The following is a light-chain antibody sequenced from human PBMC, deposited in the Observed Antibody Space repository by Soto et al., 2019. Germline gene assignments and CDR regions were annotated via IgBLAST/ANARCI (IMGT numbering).Light chain of an antibody. CDR3: QQANSCPLLT. J-gene: IGKJ4*01. V-gene: IGKV1-12*01. CDR1: QGISSW. Sequence: DIQMTQSPSSVSASVGDRVTITCRASQGISSWFAWYQQKPGKDPKLLIYAAASLQSGVPSGFCGGGSGTDFSITISSRQPEDVATYYCQQANSCPLLTFGGGTKVEIK. CDR2: AAA.